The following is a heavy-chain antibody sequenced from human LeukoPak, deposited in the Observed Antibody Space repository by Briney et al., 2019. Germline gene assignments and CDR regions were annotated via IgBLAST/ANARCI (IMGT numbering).Heavy chain of an antibody. D-gene: IGHD6-19*01. J-gene: IGHJ4*02. CDR2: ISYDGSNK. V-gene: IGHV3-30*18. CDR1: GFTFSSYG. CDR3: AKWYSSGWPNYFDY. Sequence: GGSLRLFCAASGFTFSSYGMHWVRQAPGKGLEWAAVISYDGSNKYYADSVKGRFTISGDNSKNTLYLQMNSLRAEDTAVYYCAKWYSSGWPNYFDYWGQGTLVTVSS.